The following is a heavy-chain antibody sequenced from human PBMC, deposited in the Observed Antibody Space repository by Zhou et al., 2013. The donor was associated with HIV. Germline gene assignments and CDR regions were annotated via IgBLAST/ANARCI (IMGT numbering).Heavy chain of an antibody. CDR3: ARVSSGRARYFDL. CDR2: INPNTGGT. J-gene: IGHJ4*02. V-gene: IGHV1-2*02. CDR1: GYTFTGYY. D-gene: IGHD1-20*01. Sequence: QVQLVQSGPEVKKPGASVKVSCQASGYTFTGYYVHWVRQAPGQGLEWMGWINPNTGGTKYAQRFQGRVTMTKDTSSSTAYMDLSRLKSDDTAVYYCARVSSGRARYFDLWGQGTLVIVSS.